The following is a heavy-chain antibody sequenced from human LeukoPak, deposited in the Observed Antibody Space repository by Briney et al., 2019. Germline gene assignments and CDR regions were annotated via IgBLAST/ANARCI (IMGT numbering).Heavy chain of an antibody. D-gene: IGHD3-22*01. CDR1: GGSFSGYY. Sequence: SETLSLTCAVYGGSFSGYYWSWIRQPPGKGLEWIGEINHSGSTNYNPSLKSRVTISVDTPKNQFSLKLSSVTAADTAVYYCARKDSSGYFDNWFDPWGQGTLVTVSS. V-gene: IGHV4-34*01. CDR3: ARKDSSGYFDNWFDP. J-gene: IGHJ5*02. CDR2: INHSGST.